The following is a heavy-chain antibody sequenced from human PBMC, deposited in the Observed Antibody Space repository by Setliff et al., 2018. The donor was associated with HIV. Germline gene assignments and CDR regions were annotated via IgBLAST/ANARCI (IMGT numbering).Heavy chain of an antibody. D-gene: IGHD1-26*01. CDR2: INHSGST. J-gene: IGHJ4*02. CDR1: GGSFSGYY. Sequence: SETLSLTCAVYGGSFSGYYWSWIRQPPGKGLEWIGEINHSGSTNYNPSLKSRVTISVDTSKNQFSLKLSSVTAADTAVYYCARHLRWELPYYFDYWGQGTLVTVS. V-gene: IGHV4-34*01. CDR3: ARHLRWELPYYFDY.